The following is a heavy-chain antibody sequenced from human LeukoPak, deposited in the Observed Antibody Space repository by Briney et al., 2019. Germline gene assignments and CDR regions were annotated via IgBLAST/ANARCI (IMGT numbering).Heavy chain of an antibody. CDR2: ISTNGGGT. Sequence: PGGSLRLSCAASGFTFSSYAMHWVRQTPGKGLEYVSAISTNGGGTYYANSVKGRFTISRDNSKNTLYLQMGSLRAEDMAVYYCAEEVGATYPTFDYWGQGTLVTVSS. V-gene: IGHV3-64*01. CDR1: GFTFSSYA. D-gene: IGHD1-26*01. J-gene: IGHJ4*02. CDR3: AEEVGATYPTFDY.